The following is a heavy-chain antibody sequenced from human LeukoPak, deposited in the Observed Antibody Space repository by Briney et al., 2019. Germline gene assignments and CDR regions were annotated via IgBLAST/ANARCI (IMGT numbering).Heavy chain of an antibody. D-gene: IGHD3-22*01. Sequence: GGSLRLSCAASGFSVSSYGMHWVRQAPGKGLEWVAVIWYDGTNKYYADSVKGRFTISRDSPKNTLYLQMNSLRAEDTAVYYCARAAYDNSGYLTLWGQGTLVTVSS. CDR1: GFSVSSYG. CDR3: ARAAYDNSGYLTL. CDR2: IWYDGTNK. J-gene: IGHJ4*02. V-gene: IGHV3-33*08.